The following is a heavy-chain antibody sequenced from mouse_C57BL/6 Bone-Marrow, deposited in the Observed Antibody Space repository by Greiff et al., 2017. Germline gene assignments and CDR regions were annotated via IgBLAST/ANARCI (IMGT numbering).Heavy chain of an antibody. CDR1: GYTLTSYW. Sequence: QVQLQQPGAELVKPGASVKLSCKASGYTLTSYWMHWVKQRPGQGLEWIGMIHPNSGSTNYNEKFKSKATLTVDKSSSTAYMQLSSLTSEDSAVYYCAINDYGSSPGTGGYFDVWGTGTTVTVSS. CDR3: AINDYGSSPGTGGYFDV. V-gene: IGHV1-64*01. J-gene: IGHJ1*03. D-gene: IGHD1-1*01. CDR2: IHPNSGST.